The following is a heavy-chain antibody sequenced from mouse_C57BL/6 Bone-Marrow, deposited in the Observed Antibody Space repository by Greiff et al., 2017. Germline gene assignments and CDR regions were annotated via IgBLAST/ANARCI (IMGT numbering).Heavy chain of an antibody. J-gene: IGHJ2*01. V-gene: IGHV14-2*01. CDR1: GFNIKDYY. D-gene: IGHD1-1*01. CDR3: AAVVAFDY. Sequence: EVQLQQSGAELVKPGASVKLSCTASGFNIKDYYMHWVKQSTEQGLEWIGRIDPEDGETKYAPKFPGKATITADTSSNTAYLQLSSQTSEDTAVYYCAAVVAFDYWGQGTTLTVSS. CDR2: IDPEDGET.